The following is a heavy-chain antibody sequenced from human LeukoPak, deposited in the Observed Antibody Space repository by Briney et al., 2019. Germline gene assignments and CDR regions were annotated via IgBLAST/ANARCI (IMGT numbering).Heavy chain of an antibody. CDR3: ARDSGYSYADDY. Sequence: GTSLRLSCAASGFTFSSYGMYWVRQAPGKGLEWVSYITYNSGTIFYADSVKGRFTISRDNAEDSLYLQMSSLRDEDTAVYYCARDSGYSYADDYWGQGTLVTVSS. V-gene: IGHV3-48*02. CDR1: GFTFSSYG. CDR2: ITYNSGTI. J-gene: IGHJ4*02. D-gene: IGHD5-18*01.